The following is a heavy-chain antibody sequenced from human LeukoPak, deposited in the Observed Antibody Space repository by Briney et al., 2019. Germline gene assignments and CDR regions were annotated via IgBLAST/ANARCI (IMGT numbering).Heavy chain of an antibody. D-gene: IGHD3-22*01. CDR3: SSESRY. V-gene: IGHV3-48*03. J-gene: IGHJ4*02. CDR1: GFTLRSYE. Sequence: GGSLRLSCATSGFTLRSYEMNWVRQAPAKGLEWVSYISGSGSAIYYADSVKGRFTISRDNAKNSLYLQMSSLRDEDTAMYYCSSESRYWGQGTLVIVSS. CDR2: ISGSGSAI.